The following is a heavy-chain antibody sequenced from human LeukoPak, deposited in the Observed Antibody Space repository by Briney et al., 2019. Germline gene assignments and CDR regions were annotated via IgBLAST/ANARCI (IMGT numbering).Heavy chain of an antibody. CDR3: AREDPIYDYVWGSYRQLGAFDI. CDR1: GGTFSSYA. CDR2: IIPIFGTA. J-gene: IGHJ3*02. V-gene: IGHV1-69*13. D-gene: IGHD3-16*02. Sequence: SVKVSCKASGGTFSSYAISWVRQAPGQGLEWMGGIIPIFGTANYAQKFQGRVTITADESTSTAYMELSSLRSEDTAVYYCAREDPIYDYVWGSYRQLGAFDIWGQGTMVTVSS.